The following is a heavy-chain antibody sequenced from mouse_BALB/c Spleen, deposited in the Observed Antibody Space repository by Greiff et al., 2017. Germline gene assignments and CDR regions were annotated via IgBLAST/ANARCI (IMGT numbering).Heavy chain of an antibody. CDR2: ISSGGSYT. D-gene: IGHD3-1*01. CDR3: ARAARATLYFDY. CDR1: GFTFSSYA. Sequence: EVKVVESGGGLVKPGGSLKLSCAASGFTFSSYAMSWVRQSPEKRLEWVAEISSGGSYTYYPDTVTGRFTISRDNAKNTLYLEMSSLRSEDTAMYYCARAARATLYFDYWGQGTTLTVSS. J-gene: IGHJ2*01. V-gene: IGHV5-9-4*01.